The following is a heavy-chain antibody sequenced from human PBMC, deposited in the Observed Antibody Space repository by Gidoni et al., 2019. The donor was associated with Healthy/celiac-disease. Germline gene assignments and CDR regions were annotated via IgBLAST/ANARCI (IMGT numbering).Heavy chain of an antibody. CDR2: IWYDGSNK. CDR3: ARGYSYGYFDY. CDR1: GFPFSSYG. D-gene: IGHD5-18*01. V-gene: IGHV3-33*01. Sequence: QVQLVESGGGVVQPGRSMRLSCAASGFPFSSYGMHWVRPATGKGLGGVAVIWYDGSNKYYADSVKGRFTISRDNSKNTLYLQMNSLRAEDTAVYYCARGYSYGYFDYWGQGTLVTVSS. J-gene: IGHJ4*02.